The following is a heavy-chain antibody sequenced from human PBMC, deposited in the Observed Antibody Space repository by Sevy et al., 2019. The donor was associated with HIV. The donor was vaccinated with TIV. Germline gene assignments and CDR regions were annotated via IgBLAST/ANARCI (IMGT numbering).Heavy chain of an antibody. J-gene: IGHJ4*02. CDR2: ISNDGSQS. D-gene: IGHD1-1*01. CDR3: AKRDLNDLSLIDS. Sequence: GGSLRLSCVTSGFTFSGYGMHWVRQAPGKGLEWMATISNDGSQSFYADSVRGRFTISRDNSKNTLYLQMNTLKLADTAIYYCAKRDLNDLSLIDSWGQGTLVTVSS. CDR1: GFTFSGYG. V-gene: IGHV3-30*18.